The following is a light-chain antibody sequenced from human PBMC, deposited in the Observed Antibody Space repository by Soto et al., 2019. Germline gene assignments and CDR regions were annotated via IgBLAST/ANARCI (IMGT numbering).Light chain of an antibody. J-gene: IGKJ4*01. CDR3: RQYGRSLGFA. CDR2: ATS. Sequence: EIVLTQSPGTLSLSPLERSTLSFSSIQIVDSTYLAWYQQKPDQSPRLLIYATSTRAAGIPDRFSGSGSGTDFTLTISRLDPEDFAVYYCRQYGRSLGFAVGGGTKVDIK. V-gene: IGKV3-20*01. CDR1: QIVDSTY.